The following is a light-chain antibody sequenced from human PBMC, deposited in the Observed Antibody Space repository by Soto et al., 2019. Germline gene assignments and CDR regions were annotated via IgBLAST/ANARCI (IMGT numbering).Light chain of an antibody. V-gene: IGKV3-15*01. J-gene: IGKJ2*01. Sequence: EIVMTQSPATLSVSPGERATLSCRASQSVSSNLAWYQQKPGQAPRLLIYGASTRATGIPARFSGSGSGTEFTLTISSLQSEDFAAYYCEQYNSWPYTFGQGTKLEIK. CDR1: QSVSSN. CDR3: EQYNSWPYT. CDR2: GAS.